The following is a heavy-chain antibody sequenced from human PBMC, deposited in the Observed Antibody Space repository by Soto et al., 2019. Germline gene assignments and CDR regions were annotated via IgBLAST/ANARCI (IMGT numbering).Heavy chain of an antibody. V-gene: IGHV3-30*04. J-gene: IGHJ4*02. Sequence: GGSLRLSCAPSGFTFSSYAMHWVRQAPGKGLEWVAVISYGGSTGYADSVKGRFTISRDNAKNSLYLQMNSLRAEDTALYYCARLYSSGWYGPGRYWGQGTLVTVSS. CDR1: GFTFSSYA. D-gene: IGHD6-19*01. CDR2: ISYGGST. CDR3: ARLYSSGWYGPGRY.